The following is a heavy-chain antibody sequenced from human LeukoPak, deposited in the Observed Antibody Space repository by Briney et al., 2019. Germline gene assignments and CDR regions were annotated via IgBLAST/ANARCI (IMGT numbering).Heavy chain of an antibody. CDR2: ISYDVGVK. D-gene: IGHD3-10*01. CDR1: GFTFSSYG. J-gene: IGHJ4*02. CDR3: VREGYYHSGSLPTFYFDY. Sequence: GGSLRLSCAASGFTFSSYGMHWVRQAPGKGLEWVAVISYDVGVKYHADSVKGRFTISRDSSSKTVYLQMNSLRTEDTAVYYCVREGYYHSGSLPTFYFDYWGQGTLVTVSS. V-gene: IGHV3-30*19.